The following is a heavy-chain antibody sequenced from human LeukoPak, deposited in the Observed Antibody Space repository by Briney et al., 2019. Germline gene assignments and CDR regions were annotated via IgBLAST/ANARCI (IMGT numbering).Heavy chain of an antibody. D-gene: IGHD2-15*01. CDR1: GFSFSSYS. CDR2: IRGSSSYM. Sequence: PGGSLRLSCTGSGFSFSSYSLNWVRQAPGKGLGWVSFIRGSSSYMYYADSVKGRFTISRDNAKNSLYLQMNNLRAEDTAVYYCAREGVGYYLDQWGQGTLVTVSS. J-gene: IGHJ4*02. CDR3: AREGVGYYLDQ. V-gene: IGHV3-21*01.